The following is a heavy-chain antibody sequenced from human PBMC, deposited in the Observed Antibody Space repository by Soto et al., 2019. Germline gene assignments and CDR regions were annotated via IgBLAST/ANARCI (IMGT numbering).Heavy chain of an antibody. CDR2: ISYDGSNK. D-gene: IGHD2-15*01. V-gene: IGHV3-30-3*01. CDR3: ARPAWHGGNWYYFDY. J-gene: IGHJ4*02. CDR1: GFTFSSYA. Sequence: QVQLVESGGGVVQPGRSLRLSCAASGFTFSSYAMHWVRQAPGKGLEWVAVISYDGSNKYYADSVKGRFTISRDNSKNTLYLQMNSLRAEDTAVYYCARPAWHGGNWYYFDYWGQGTLVTVSS.